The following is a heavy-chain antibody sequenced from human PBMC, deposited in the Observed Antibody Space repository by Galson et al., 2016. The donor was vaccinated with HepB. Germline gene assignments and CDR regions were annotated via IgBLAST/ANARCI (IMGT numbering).Heavy chain of an antibody. D-gene: IGHD4-17*01. CDR2: IRSKANTYAT. CDR3: TRRRASDGKGDTVGN. J-gene: IGHJ4*02. V-gene: IGHV3-73*01. CDR1: GFTFSDSA. Sequence: SLRLSCAASGFTFSDSAMHWVRQASGKGLEWVGRIRSKANTYATAYAASVKGRFTISRDDSSNTAYLQMNSLKTEDTAVYYCTRRRASDGKGDTVGNWGQGTLVTVSS.